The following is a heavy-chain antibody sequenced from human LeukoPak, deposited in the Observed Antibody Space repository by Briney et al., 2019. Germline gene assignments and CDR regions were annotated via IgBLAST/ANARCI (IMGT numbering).Heavy chain of an antibody. D-gene: IGHD3-22*01. CDR3: ANRGHYYDSSGYYYVSYFDY. CDR2: ISGSGGST. V-gene: IGHV3-23*01. Sequence: GGSLRLSCAASGFTFSSYDMNWVRQAPGKGLEWVSGISGSGGSTYYADSVKGRFTISRDNSKNTLYLQMNSLGAEDTAVYYCANRGHYYDSSGYYYVSYFDYWGQGTLVTVST. J-gene: IGHJ4*02. CDR1: GFTFSSYD.